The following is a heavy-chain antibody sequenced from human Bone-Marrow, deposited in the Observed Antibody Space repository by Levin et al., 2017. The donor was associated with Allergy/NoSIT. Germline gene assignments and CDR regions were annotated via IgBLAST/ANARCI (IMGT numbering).Heavy chain of an antibody. J-gene: IGHJ2*01. CDR3: ARDPQFYYDVPGNLYRDWYLDP. CDR2: INPNSGET. D-gene: IGHD3-22*01. V-gene: IGHV1-2*02. CDR1: GYSFTGHN. Sequence: GASVKVSCKASGYSFTGHNIHWVRQAPGQGLEWMGWINPNSGETQYAEKFQGRVIMTSDASISTAYMELTRLSFDDTAVFYCARDPQFYYDVPGNLYRDWYLDPWGRGTQITVSS.